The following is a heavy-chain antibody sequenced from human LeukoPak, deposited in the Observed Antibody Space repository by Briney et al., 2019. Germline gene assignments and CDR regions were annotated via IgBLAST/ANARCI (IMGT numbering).Heavy chain of an antibody. CDR3: AVYAAVVSIAVAGSDY. D-gene: IGHD6-19*01. CDR2: IYTSGST. Sequence: SETLSLTCTVSGGSISSYYWSWIRQPAGKGLEWIGRIYTSGSTNYNPSLKSRVTMSVDTSKNQFSLKLSSVTAADTAVYYCAVYAAVVSIAVAGSDYWGQGTLATVSS. J-gene: IGHJ4*02. CDR1: GGSISSYY. V-gene: IGHV4-4*07.